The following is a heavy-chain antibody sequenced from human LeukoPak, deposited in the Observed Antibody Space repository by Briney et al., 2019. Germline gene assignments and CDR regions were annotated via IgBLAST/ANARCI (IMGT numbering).Heavy chain of an antibody. J-gene: IGHJ5*02. V-gene: IGHV1-2*02. Sequence: SVKVSCKASGYTFTGYYMHWVRQAPGQGLEWMGWINPNSGGTNYAQKFQGRVTMTRDTSISTAYMELRSLRSDDTAVYYCARDGGDIVVVPAAIPRWFDPWGQGTLVTVSS. CDR3: ARDGGDIVVVPAAIPRWFDP. D-gene: IGHD2-2*01. CDR2: INPNSGGT. CDR1: GYTFTGYY.